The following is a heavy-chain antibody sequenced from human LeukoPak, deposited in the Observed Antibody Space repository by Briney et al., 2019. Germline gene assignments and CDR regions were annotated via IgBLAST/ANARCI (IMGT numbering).Heavy chain of an antibody. CDR2: INHSGST. CDR1: GGSFSGYY. CDR3: ARSSGWPDRGWFDP. J-gene: IGHJ5*02. V-gene: IGHV4-34*01. Sequence: QASETLSLTCAVYGGSFSGYYWSWIRQPPGKGLEWIGEINHSGSTNYNPSLKSRVTISVDTSKNQFSLKLSSVTAADTAVYYCARSSGWPDRGWFDPWGQGTLVTVSS. D-gene: IGHD6-19*01.